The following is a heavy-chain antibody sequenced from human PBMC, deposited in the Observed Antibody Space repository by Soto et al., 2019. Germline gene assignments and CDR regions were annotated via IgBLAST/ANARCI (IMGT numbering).Heavy chain of an antibody. D-gene: IGHD6-13*01. Sequence: SETLSLTCTVSGGSISSSSYYWGWIRQPPGKGLEWIGSIYYSGSTYYNPSLKSRVTISVDTSKNQFSLKLSSVTAADTAVYYCASLSREHYYYYGMDVWGQGTTVTVSS. V-gene: IGHV4-39*01. CDR3: ASLSREHYYYYGMDV. CDR1: GGSISSSSYY. J-gene: IGHJ6*02. CDR2: IYYSGST.